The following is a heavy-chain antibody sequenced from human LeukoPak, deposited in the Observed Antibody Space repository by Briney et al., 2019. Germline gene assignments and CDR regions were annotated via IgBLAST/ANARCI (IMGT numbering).Heavy chain of an antibody. CDR2: IIPIFGTA. CDR1: GGTFSSYA. D-gene: IGHD6-13*01. V-gene: IGHV1-69*01. J-gene: IGHJ1*01. Sequence: SVKVSCKASGGTFSSYAISWVRQAPGQGLEWMGGIIPIFGTANYAQKFQGRVTITADESTSTAYMELSSLRSEDTAVYYCAGDAPCIAAAGTVCLEHWGQGTLVTVSP. CDR3: AGDAPCIAAAGTVCLEH.